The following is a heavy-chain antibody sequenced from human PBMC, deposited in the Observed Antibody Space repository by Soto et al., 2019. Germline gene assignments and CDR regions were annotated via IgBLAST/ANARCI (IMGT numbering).Heavy chain of an antibody. CDR2: IKSDGSET. CDR1: GFTFRSYW. CDR3: AIGIWQWHPASLY. V-gene: IGHV3-7*05. D-gene: IGHD6-19*01. Sequence: DVQLVESGGGLVQPGGSLRLSCAAFGFTFRSYWMSWVSQAPGKGLEWVANIKSDGSETYYVDSVKGRFTISRDNAKNSLSLQLDSLRADDTAVYYCAIGIWQWHPASLYWGQGTLVIVSS. J-gene: IGHJ4*02.